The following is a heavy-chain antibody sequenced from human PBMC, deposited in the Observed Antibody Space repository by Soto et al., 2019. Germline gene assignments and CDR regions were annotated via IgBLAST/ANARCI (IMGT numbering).Heavy chain of an antibody. Sequence: RASVKVSCKASGGTFSSYAISWVRQAPGQGLEWMGGIIPIFGTANYAQKFQGRVTITADESTSTAYMELSSLRSEDTAVYYCARPLGYYYDSSGYGFDYWGQGTLVTVSS. J-gene: IGHJ4*02. D-gene: IGHD3-22*01. V-gene: IGHV1-69*13. CDR3: ARPLGYYYDSSGYGFDY. CDR2: IIPIFGTA. CDR1: GGTFSSYA.